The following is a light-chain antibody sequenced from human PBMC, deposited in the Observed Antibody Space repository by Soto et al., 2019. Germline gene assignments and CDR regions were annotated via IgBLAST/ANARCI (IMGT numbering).Light chain of an antibody. CDR2: ELV. CDR3: QSYAGSNTYV. CDR1: KNDIGVYDF. J-gene: IGLJ1*01. Sequence: QSALTQPPSASGSTGQSVTISCTGTKNDIGVYDFVSWYQHHPGKAPRLIIYELVQRPSGVPDRFSGSKSGNTASLTVSGQQAADEADYFCQSYAGSNTYVFGSGSKGTV. V-gene: IGLV2-8*01.